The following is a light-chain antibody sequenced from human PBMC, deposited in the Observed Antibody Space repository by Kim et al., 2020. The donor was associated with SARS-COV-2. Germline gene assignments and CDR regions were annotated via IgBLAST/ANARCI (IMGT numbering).Light chain of an antibody. CDR1: KLGDKY. CDR3: QAWDSSTVI. V-gene: IGLV3-1*01. CDR2: QDN. J-gene: IGLJ2*01. Sequence: SYELTQPPSVSVSPGQTASITCSGDKLGDKYACWYQQQPGQSPVLVIYQDNKRPSGIPERFSGSNSGNTATLTIRGTQTMDEADYYCQAWDSSTVIFGGG.